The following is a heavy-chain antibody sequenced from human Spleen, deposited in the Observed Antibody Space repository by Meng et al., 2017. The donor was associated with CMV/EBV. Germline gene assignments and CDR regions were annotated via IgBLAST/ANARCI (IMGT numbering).Heavy chain of an antibody. CDR2: ISGSSSYI. Sequence: GESLKISCAVSGFTFSSHSMNWVRQAPGKGLEWVSSISGSSSYIYYADSVKGRFTISRDNAKNSLYLQMNSLRAEDTAVYYCTGDDAFDIWGQGTMVTVSS. V-gene: IGHV3-21*01. CDR3: TGDDAFDI. CDR1: GFTFSSHS. J-gene: IGHJ3*02.